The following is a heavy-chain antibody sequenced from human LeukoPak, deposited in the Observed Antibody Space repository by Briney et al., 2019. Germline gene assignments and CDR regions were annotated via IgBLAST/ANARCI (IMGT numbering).Heavy chain of an antibody. D-gene: IGHD3-22*01. CDR1: GGSFSGYY. J-gene: IGHJ4*02. V-gene: IGHV4-34*01. CDR3: ARQGPRDTGDYYSSFDS. CDR2: INHSGST. Sequence: SETLSLTCAVYGGSFSGYYWSWIRQPPGKGLEWIGEINHSGSTNYNPSLKSRVTISVDTSKNQFSLKLSSVTAADTAVYYCARQGPRDTGDYYSSFDSWGQGTLVTVSS.